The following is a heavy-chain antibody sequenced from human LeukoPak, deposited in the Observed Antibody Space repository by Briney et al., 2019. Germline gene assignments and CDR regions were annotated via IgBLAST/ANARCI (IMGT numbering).Heavy chain of an antibody. D-gene: IGHD6-13*01. CDR1: GYSFTSYW. CDR2: IDPGDSDT. Sequence: GESLKISCKSSGYSFTSYWIGWVRQMPGKGLEWMGIIDPGDSDTRYSPSFQGQVTISADKSISTAYLQWNSVKASDTAMYYCAKKGIAAADAFDIWGQGTMVTVSS. V-gene: IGHV5-51*01. CDR3: AKKGIAAADAFDI. J-gene: IGHJ3*02.